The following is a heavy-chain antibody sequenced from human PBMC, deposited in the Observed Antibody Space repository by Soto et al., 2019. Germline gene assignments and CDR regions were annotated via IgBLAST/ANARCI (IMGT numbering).Heavy chain of an antibody. CDR2: ISYDGSNK. Sequence: QVQLVESGGGVVQPGRSLRLSCAASGFTFSSYGMHWVRQAPGKGLEWVAVISYDGSNKYYADSVKGRFTISRDNSKNTLYLQMNSLRAEDTAVYYCAKEEGSGYAGLFPWFDPWGQGTLVTVSS. CDR3: AKEEGSGYAGLFPWFDP. J-gene: IGHJ5*02. CDR1: GFTFSSYG. D-gene: IGHD5-12*01. V-gene: IGHV3-30*18.